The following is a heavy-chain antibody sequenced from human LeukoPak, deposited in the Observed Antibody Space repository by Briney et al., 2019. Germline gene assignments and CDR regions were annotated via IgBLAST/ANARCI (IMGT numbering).Heavy chain of an antibody. Sequence: SETLSLTCTVSGDSINKYSWSWLRQSPGKGPEWLSYISHNGNTNYYPSLKSRVTISLDKSNNQFSLRLSSVTAADTAVYFCANKSGGGAFEIWGQGTAVVVSS. J-gene: IGHJ3*02. CDR3: ANKSGGGAFEI. CDR1: GDSINKYS. CDR2: ISHNGNT. V-gene: IGHV4-59*12. D-gene: IGHD6-25*01.